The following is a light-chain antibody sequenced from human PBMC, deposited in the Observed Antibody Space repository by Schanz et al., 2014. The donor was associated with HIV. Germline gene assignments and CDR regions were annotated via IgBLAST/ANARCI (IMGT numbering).Light chain of an antibody. CDR2: ATS. V-gene: IGKV3-20*01. Sequence: EIVLTQSPGSLSLSPGGRATLSCGASQRLSSSYLAWYQQKRDQPPRLVIYATSTRAAGIPDRFSGTGSGTYFTHTISRLEPEDIAVYYCQHYGSSFGPGTKVDSK. J-gene: IGKJ3*01. CDR1: QRLSSSY. CDR3: QHYGSS.